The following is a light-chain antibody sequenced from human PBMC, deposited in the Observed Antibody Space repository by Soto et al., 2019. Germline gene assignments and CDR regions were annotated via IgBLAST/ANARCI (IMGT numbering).Light chain of an antibody. CDR3: QQYGGSSWT. V-gene: IGKV3-20*01. CDR1: QSVSSSY. CDR2: GAS. Sequence: EIVLTQSPGTLSLSPGERATLSCRASQSVSSSYLAWYQHKPGQAPRLLIYGASSRATGIPDRFIGSGSGTDFTLTISRLEPEDFAVDYCQQYGGSSWTFGQGTKVEI. J-gene: IGKJ1*01.